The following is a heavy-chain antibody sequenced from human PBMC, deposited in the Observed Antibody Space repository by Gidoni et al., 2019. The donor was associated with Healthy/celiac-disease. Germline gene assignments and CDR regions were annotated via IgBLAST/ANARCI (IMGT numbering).Heavy chain of an antibody. CDR3: AREFVGWGFFDY. D-gene: IGHD3-16*01. V-gene: IGHV3-30-3*01. CDR2: ISYDGSNK. CDR1: GFTFSSYA. Sequence: QVQLVESGGGVVQPGRSLRLSCAASGFTFSSYAMHWVRQAPGTGLEWGAVISYDGSNKDYADSVKGRFTISRDNSKNTLYLQMNSLRSEDTAVYYCAREFVGWGFFDYWGQGTLVTVSS. J-gene: IGHJ4*02.